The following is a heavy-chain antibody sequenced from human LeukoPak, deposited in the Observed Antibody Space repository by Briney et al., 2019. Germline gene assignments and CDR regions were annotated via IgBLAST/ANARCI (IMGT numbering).Heavy chain of an antibody. J-gene: IGHJ4*02. CDR1: GGSISSYY. CDR2: IYYSGST. CDR3: ARLNDYGYSNRYYFDY. V-gene: IGHV4-59*08. Sequence: SETLSLTCTVSGGSISSYYWSWIRQPPGKGLEWIGYIYYSGSTYFNPSLKSRVTISVDTSTNQFSLRLSSVTAADTAVYFCARLNDYGYSNRYYFDYWGQGTLVTVSS. D-gene: IGHD4-17*01.